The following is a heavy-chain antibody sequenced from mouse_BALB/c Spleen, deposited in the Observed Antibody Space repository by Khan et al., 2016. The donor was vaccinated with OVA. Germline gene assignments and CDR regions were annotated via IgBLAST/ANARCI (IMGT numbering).Heavy chain of an antibody. Sequence: EVQLQESGPGLVKPSQSLSLTCSVTDYSITSGYYWNWIRQFPGNKLEWMAYINYDGNINYNPSLKNRISITRDTSKNQFFLKLDSVTTEDTATYFRASSYGYLGFAYWGQGTLVTVSA. CDR1: DYSITSGYY. CDR2: INYDGNI. CDR3: ASSYGYLGFAY. D-gene: IGHD1-2*01. V-gene: IGHV3-6*02. J-gene: IGHJ3*01.